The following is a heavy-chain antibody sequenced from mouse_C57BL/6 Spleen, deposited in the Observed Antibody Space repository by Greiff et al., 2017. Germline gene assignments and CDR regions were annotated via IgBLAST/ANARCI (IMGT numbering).Heavy chain of an antibody. Sequence: DVMLVESGGGLVQPGGSLSLSCAASGFTFTDYYMSWVRQPPGKALEWLGFIRNKANGYTTEYSASVKGRFTISSDNSQSILYLQMNALRAADSATYYCAKDTTTAHDFYYWGQGTTLTVYS. D-gene: IGHD5-5*01. CDR2: IRNKANGYTT. CDR1: GFTFTDYY. CDR3: AKDTTTAHDFYY. V-gene: IGHV7-3*03. J-gene: IGHJ2*01.